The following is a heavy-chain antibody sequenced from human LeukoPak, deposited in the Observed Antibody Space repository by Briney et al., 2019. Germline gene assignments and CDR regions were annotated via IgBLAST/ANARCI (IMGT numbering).Heavy chain of an antibody. CDR1: GFTFSSYG. CDR3: ARPGGVVITYAFDI. Sequence: GGSLRLSCAASGFTFSSYGIHWVRQAPGKGLEWVAVIWYDGSKKYYADSVKGRFTISRDNSKNTLYLQMNSLRAEDTAVYYCARPGGVVITYAFDIWGQGTMVTVSS. V-gene: IGHV3-33*01. CDR2: IWYDGSKK. J-gene: IGHJ3*02. D-gene: IGHD3-22*01.